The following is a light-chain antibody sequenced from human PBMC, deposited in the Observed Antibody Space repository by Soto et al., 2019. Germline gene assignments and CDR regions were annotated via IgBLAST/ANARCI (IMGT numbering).Light chain of an antibody. Sequence: AIRMTQSPSSLSASTGDRVTITCRASQGISSYLAWYQQKPGKAPKLLIYAAYTVQSGVPSRFSGSGSGTDFTLTISCLQSEDFATYYCQQYYSYPRTFGQGTKVEIK. CDR1: QGISSY. CDR2: AAY. J-gene: IGKJ1*01. V-gene: IGKV1-8*01. CDR3: QQYYSYPRT.